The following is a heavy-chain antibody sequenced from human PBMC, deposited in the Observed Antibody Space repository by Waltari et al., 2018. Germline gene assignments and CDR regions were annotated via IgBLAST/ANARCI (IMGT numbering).Heavy chain of an antibody. CDR3: ARVGDYYDSSGGQGAFDI. CDR1: GFTVSSNY. V-gene: IGHV3-53*02. J-gene: IGHJ3*02. CDR2: IYSGGST. Sequence: EVQLVETGGGLIQPGGSLRLSCAASGFTVSSNYMSWVGPDPGKGLEWVSVIYSGGSTYYADSVKGRFTISRDNSKNTLYLQMNSLRAEDTAVYYCARVGDYYDSSGGQGAFDIWGQGTMVTVSS. D-gene: IGHD3-22*01.